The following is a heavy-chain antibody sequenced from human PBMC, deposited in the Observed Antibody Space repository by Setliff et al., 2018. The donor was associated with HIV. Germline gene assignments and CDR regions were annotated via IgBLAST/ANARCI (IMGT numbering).Heavy chain of an antibody. Sequence: GGSLRLSCAASGFSFSSYWMHWVRQAPGKGLVWVSRINTDGTDTIYADSVKGRFTISRDNSKNVVYLHMNSLTAEDAAIYYCARGEFNHAFDIWGQGTMVTVSS. CDR3: ARGEFNHAFDI. J-gene: IGHJ3*02. V-gene: IGHV3-74*01. CDR1: GFSFSSYW. CDR2: INTDGTDT.